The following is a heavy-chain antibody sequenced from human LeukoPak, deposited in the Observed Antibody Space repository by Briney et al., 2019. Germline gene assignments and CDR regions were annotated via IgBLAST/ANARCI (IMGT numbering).Heavy chain of an antibody. V-gene: IGHV4-59*01. D-gene: IGHD3-9*01. CDR1: GGSITSSY. CDR3: ARGRYSAGDNWFDP. J-gene: IGHJ5*02. CDR2: IHYTGST. Sequence: SETLSLTCTVSGGSITSSYWSWIRQSPGKGLEWIGYIHYTGSTNYNPSLKSRVTMLIDTSKNQFSLKLNSVTAADTAVYYCARGRYSAGDNWFDPWGQGTLVTVSS.